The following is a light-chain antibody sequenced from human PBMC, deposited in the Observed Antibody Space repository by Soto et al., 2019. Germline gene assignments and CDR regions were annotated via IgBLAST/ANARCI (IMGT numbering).Light chain of an antibody. Sequence: DIPMTQSPSALSACIGDRVTITCRASQGIGNYLAWYQQKPGKVPKLLIYAASSLQSGVPSRFSGSGSGTDFTLTIRGLQPEDVATYYCQKYNGALWAFGQGAKVDVK. CDR2: AAS. J-gene: IGKJ1*01. CDR1: QGIGNY. CDR3: QKYNGALWA. V-gene: IGKV1-27*01.